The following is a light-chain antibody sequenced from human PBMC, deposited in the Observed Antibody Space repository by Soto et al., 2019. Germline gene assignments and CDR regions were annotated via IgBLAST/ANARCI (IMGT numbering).Light chain of an antibody. CDR2: GAS. CDR1: QSINTY. Sequence: DIQMTQSPSSLSASVGDRVTITCQTSQSINTYLNWYQQKTGKAPKLLIYGASTLQSGVPLRFSGSGSGTAFTITIISLEPEDVATYYCQENYSPLWVTCGRGTKVEIK. CDR3: QENYSPLWVT. J-gene: IGKJ1*01. V-gene: IGKV1-39*01.